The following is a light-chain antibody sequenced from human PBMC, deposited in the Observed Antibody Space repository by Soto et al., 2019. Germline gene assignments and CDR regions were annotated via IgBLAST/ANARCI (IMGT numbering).Light chain of an antibody. CDR1: SSDVGGHNY. CDR3: SSYAGSNNFV. Sequence: QSALTQPPSASGSPGQSVTISCSGTSSDVGGHNYVSWHQQHPGKAPKLMIYEVSKRPSGVPDRFSGSKSGNTASLIVSGLQAEDEADYYCSSYAGSNNFVFGTGTKLTVL. J-gene: IGLJ1*01. CDR2: EVS. V-gene: IGLV2-8*01.